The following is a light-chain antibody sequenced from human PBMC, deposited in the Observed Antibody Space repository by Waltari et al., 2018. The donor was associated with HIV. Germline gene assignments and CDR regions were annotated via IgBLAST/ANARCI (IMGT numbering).Light chain of an antibody. CDR3: ATWDDSLNGVV. Sequence: QSVLTQPPSASGTPGQRVAISCSGSSSNIGSNTVNWYQRLPGTAPKLLIYNGHQRPSGGPARFSGSESGTSASLAISGLRSEDEADYYCATWDDSLNGVVFGGGTKLTVL. CDR2: NGH. CDR1: SSNIGSNT. J-gene: IGLJ2*01. V-gene: IGLV1-44*01.